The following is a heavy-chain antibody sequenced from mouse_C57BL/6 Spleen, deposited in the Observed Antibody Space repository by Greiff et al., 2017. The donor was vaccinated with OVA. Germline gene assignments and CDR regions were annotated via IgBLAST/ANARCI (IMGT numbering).Heavy chain of an antibody. J-gene: IGHJ2*01. CDR1: GYTFTDYY. D-gene: IGHD4-1*01. CDR3: ARGANWADY. V-gene: IGHV1-26*01. Sequence: VQLQQSGPELVKPGASVKISCKASGYTFTDYYMNWVKQSHGKSLEWIGDINPNNGGTSYNQKFKGKATLTVDKSSSTAYMELRSLTSEDSAVYYCARGANWADYWGQGTTLTVSS. CDR2: INPNNGGT.